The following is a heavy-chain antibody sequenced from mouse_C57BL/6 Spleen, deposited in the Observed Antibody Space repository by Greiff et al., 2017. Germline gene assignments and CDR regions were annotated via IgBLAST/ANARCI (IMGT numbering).Heavy chain of an antibody. CDR3: ASPCYYGSSYGYFDG. Sequence: QVQLQQPGAELVKPGASVKMSCKASGYTFTSYWITWVKQRPGQGLEWIGDIYPGSGSTNYNEKFKSKATLTVDTSSSTAYMQLSSLTSEDSAVYYCASPCYYGSSYGYFDGGGTGTTVTVSS. CDR2: IYPGSGST. CDR1: GYTFTSYW. J-gene: IGHJ1*03. D-gene: IGHD1-1*01. V-gene: IGHV1-55*01.